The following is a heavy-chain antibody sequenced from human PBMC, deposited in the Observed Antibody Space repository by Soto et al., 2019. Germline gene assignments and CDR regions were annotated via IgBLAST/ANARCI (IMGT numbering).Heavy chain of an antibody. V-gene: IGHV3-21*01. J-gene: IGHJ5*02. Sequence: PGGSLRLSCAASGFTFSDYTMNWVRQAPGKGLEWVSSISSSSSYIYYADSVKGRFTISRHNAKNSLYLQMNSLRPEDTAFYFCARDVDTSVGGLYYFDPWGQGTLVTVSS. CDR3: ARDVDTSVGGLYYFDP. D-gene: IGHD5-18*01. CDR2: ISSSSSYI. CDR1: GFTFSDYT.